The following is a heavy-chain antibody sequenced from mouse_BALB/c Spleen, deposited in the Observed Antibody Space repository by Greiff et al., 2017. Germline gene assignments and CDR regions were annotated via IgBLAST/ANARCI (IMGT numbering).Heavy chain of an antibody. V-gene: IGHV1-14*01. Sequence: EVQLQQSGAELVRPGTSVKVSCKASGYTFTSYVMHWVKQKPGQGLEWIGYINPYNDGTKYNEKFKGKATLTSDKSSSTAYMELSSLTSEDSAVYYCARSLDGYSDYWGQGTTLTVSS. CDR1: GYTFTSYV. D-gene: IGHD2-3*01. J-gene: IGHJ2*01. CDR2: INPYNDGT. CDR3: ARSLDGYSDY.